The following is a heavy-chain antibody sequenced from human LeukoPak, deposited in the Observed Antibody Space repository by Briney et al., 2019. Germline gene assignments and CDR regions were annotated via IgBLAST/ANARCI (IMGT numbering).Heavy chain of an antibody. J-gene: IGHJ5*02. D-gene: IGHD4-23*01. CDR1: GFTFSSYA. V-gene: IGHV3-23*01. Sequence: GGSLRLSCAASGFTFSSYAMSWVRQAPGRGLEWVSGISDSGGTTYYADSGKGRFTISRDNSKNTLYLLMNSLRAEDTAVYYCANFDRSVACPYNWFDPWGQGTLVTVSS. CDR2: ISDSGGTT. CDR3: ANFDRSVACPYNWFDP.